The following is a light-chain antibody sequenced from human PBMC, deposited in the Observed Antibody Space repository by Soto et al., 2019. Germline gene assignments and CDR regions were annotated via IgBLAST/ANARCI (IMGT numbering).Light chain of an antibody. V-gene: IGKV1-39*01. J-gene: IGKJ1*01. CDR2: GAS. Sequence: IQMTQSPASRSAAVGDIVTITCRASQGIRSQLNWFQQKTGKAPDLLIYGASTLQFGIPSRLSGRGSGRVFTLAISNLQPEDFLIYNCHKRLRIPRPFSQGTK. CDR1: QGIRSQ. CDR3: HKRLRIPRP.